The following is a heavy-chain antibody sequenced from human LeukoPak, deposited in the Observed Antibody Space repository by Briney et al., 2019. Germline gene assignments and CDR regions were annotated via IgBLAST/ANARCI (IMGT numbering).Heavy chain of an antibody. V-gene: IGHV3-30-3*01. Sequence: GGSLGLSCAASGFTFSSYAMPWVRQAPGKGLEWVAVISYDGSNKYYADSVKGRFTISRDNSKNTLYLQMNSLRAEDTAVYYCARDRAYYYDSSGPFDYWGQGTLVTVSS. CDR3: ARDRAYYYDSSGPFDY. D-gene: IGHD3-22*01. J-gene: IGHJ4*02. CDR1: GFTFSSYA. CDR2: ISYDGSNK.